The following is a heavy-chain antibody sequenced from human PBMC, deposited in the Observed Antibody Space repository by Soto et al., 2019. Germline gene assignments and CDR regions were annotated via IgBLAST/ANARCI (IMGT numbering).Heavy chain of an antibody. J-gene: IGHJ3*02. Sequence: ASVKVSCKASGYTFTSYDFNWARQAPGQGLEWMGWVNPNSGDTDYAQKFQGRVTMTRDTSIRTAYMELSSLRSEDTAVYYCARASYLDPAFDIWGQGTMVTVSS. D-gene: IGHD2-2*03. V-gene: IGHV1-8*01. CDR2: VNPNSGDT. CDR1: GYTFTSYD. CDR3: ARASYLDPAFDI.